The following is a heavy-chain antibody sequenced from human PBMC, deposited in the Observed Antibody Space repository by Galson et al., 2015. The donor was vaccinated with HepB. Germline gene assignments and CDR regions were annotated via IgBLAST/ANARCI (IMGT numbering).Heavy chain of an antibody. Sequence: SLRLSCAASGFTISDTYVEWIRQAPGKGLEWVGRSRDKAKSYTTDYAASVKGRFTISRDDSKNSLFLQMNSLKTEDTAVYYCSTTPIATAPFDCWGQGTLVSVSS. J-gene: IGHJ4*02. V-gene: IGHV3-72*01. CDR3: STTPIATAPFDC. D-gene: IGHD1-1*01. CDR1: GFTISDTY. CDR2: SRDKAKSYTT.